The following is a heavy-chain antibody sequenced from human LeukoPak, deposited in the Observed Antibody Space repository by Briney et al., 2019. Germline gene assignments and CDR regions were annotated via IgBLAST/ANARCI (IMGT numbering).Heavy chain of an antibody. CDR1: GFTFSTYS. Sequence: NPGGSLRLSCAASGFTFSTYSLNWVRQAPGKGLEWVSSISSDSRYIYNADSVKGRFTISRDNAKNSLYLQMNSLRAEDTAVYYCATGGTYFDCWGQGTLVTVSS. D-gene: IGHD1-26*01. J-gene: IGHJ4*02. CDR2: ISSDSRYI. CDR3: ATGGTYFDC. V-gene: IGHV3-21*01.